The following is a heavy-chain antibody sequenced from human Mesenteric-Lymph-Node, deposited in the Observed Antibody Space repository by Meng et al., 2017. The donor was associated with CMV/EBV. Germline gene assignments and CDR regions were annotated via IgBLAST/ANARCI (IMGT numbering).Heavy chain of an antibody. CDR1: GYTFTSYD. V-gene: IGHV1-46*01. J-gene: IGHJ4*02. Sequence: ASVKVSCKASGYTFTSYDINWVRQAPGQGLEWMGIFNPSGGSTNYAQKFQGRVTMTKDTSTSTVYMEVISLRSEDTAVYYCARGSGSWAYDFDYWGQGTLVTVSS. D-gene: IGHD6-13*01. CDR2: FNPSGGST. CDR3: ARGSGSWAYDFDY.